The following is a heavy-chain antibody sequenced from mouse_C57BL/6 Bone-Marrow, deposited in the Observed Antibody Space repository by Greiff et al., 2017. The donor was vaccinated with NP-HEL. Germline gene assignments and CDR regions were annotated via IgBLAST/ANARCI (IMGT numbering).Heavy chain of an antibody. V-gene: IGHV1-74*01. D-gene: IGHD1-1*01. Sequence: QVQLQQPGAELVKPGASVKVSCKASGYTFTSYWMHWVKQRPGQGLEWIGRIHPSDSDTNYNQKFKGKATLTVDKSSSTAYMQLSSLTSEDSAVYYGAIFITTVVAPYYAMDYWGQGTSVTVSS. CDR1: GYTFTSYW. J-gene: IGHJ4*01. CDR3: AIFITTVVAPYYAMDY. CDR2: IHPSDSDT.